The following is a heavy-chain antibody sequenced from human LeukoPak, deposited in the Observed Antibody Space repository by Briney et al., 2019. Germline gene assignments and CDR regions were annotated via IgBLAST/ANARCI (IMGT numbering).Heavy chain of an antibody. D-gene: IGHD3-9*01. Sequence: GGSLRLSCAASGFTFSNYEMNWVRQAPGKGAGWVSYISDSGTTIYYGDSVKGRFTISRDNAKKSLYLQMNSLRAEDTAVYYCARVRYFDWLGPFDYWGQGTLVTVSS. CDR2: ISDSGTTI. V-gene: IGHV3-48*03. CDR1: GFTFSNYE. CDR3: ARVRYFDWLGPFDY. J-gene: IGHJ4*02.